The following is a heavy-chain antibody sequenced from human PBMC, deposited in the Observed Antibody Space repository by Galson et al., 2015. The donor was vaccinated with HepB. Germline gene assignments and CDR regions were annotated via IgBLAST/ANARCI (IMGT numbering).Heavy chain of an antibody. CDR3: AKDGSRRIVATIPFDY. CDR1: GFTFDDYA. J-gene: IGHJ4*02. Sequence: SLRLSCAASGFTFDDYAMHWVRQAPGKGLEWVSGISWNSGSIGYADSVKGRFTISRDNAKNSLYLQMNSLRAEDTALYYCAKDGSRRIVATIPFDYWGQGTLVTVSS. D-gene: IGHD5-12*01. CDR2: ISWNSGSI. V-gene: IGHV3-9*01.